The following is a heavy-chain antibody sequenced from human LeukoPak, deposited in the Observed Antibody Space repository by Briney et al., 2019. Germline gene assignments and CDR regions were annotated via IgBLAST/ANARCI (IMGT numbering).Heavy chain of an antibody. CDR1: GYNFTTYW. J-gene: IGHJ4*02. D-gene: IGHD3-9*01. V-gene: IGHV5-51*01. CDR2: IYPGDSDT. Sequence: GESLKISCKGSGYNFTTYWIAWVRQMPGEGLEWMGIIYPGDSDTRYSPSFQGQVTISADKSIGTAYLQWSSLKASDTAMYYCATHDTVIYWGQGTLVTVSS. CDR3: ATHDTVIY.